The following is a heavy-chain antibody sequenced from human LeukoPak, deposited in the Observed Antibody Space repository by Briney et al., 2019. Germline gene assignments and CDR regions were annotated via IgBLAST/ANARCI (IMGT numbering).Heavy chain of an antibody. CDR2: ISYDGSNK. Sequence: GGSLRLSCAASGFTFSSYGMHWVRQAPGKGLEWVAVISYDGSNKYYADSVKGRFTISRDNSKNTLYLQMNSLRAEDTAVYYCAKDGDTRILWYFDYWGQGTLVTVSS. V-gene: IGHV3-30*18. CDR1: GFTFSSYG. CDR3: AKDGDTRILWYFDY. J-gene: IGHJ4*02. D-gene: IGHD2-15*01.